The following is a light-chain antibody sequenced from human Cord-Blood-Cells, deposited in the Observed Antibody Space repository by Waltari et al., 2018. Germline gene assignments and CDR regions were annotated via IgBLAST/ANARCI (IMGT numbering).Light chain of an antibody. CDR2: DVS. J-gene: IGLJ2*01. CDR1: SSDVGGSNY. V-gene: IGLV2-14*01. CDR3: SSYTSSSTFVV. Sequence: QSALTQPASVSGSPGQSITISCTGTSSDVGGSNYVSWYQQQPGKAPKLMIYDVSKRPSGVSNRFSGSKSGNTASLTISGLQAEDEADYYCSSYTSSSTFVVFGGGTKLTVL.